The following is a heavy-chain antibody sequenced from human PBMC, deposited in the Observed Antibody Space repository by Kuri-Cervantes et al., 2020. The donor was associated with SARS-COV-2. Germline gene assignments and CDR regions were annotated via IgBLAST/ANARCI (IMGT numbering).Heavy chain of an antibody. CDR2: ISSSSSYT. V-gene: IGHV3-11*06. Sequence: GGSLRLSCAASGFTFSDYYMSWIRQAPGKGLEWVSYISSSSSYTNYADSVKGRFTISRDNAKNTLYLQMNSLRVEDMAVFYCARGVWRSYYTGNWFDPWGQGTLVTVSS. CDR1: GFTFSDYY. J-gene: IGHJ5*02. CDR3: ARGVWRSYYTGNWFDP. D-gene: IGHD3-3*01.